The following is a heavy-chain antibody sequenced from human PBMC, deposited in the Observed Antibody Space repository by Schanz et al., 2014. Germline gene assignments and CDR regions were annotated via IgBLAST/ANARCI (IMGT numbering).Heavy chain of an antibody. Sequence: QVQLVQSGDEVKKPGASVRVSCKASGGTFSSYTINWVRQAPGQGLEWMGRIIPILGLAKYEQKFQDKVTITADTSTTTAYMELSGLRSEDTAVYYCARDRLECGAECYSVEVFEIWGQGTLVTVSS. V-gene: IGHV1-69*04. CDR3: ARDRLECGAECYSVEVFEI. CDR1: GGTFSSYT. CDR2: IIPILGLA. D-gene: IGHD2-21*01. J-gene: IGHJ4*02.